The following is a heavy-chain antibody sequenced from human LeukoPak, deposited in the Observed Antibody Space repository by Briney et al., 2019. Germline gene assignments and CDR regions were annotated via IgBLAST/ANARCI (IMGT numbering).Heavy chain of an antibody. Sequence: GGSLRLSCAASGFTYSSYAVSWVRQAPGKGLEWVSAISVSGGSTYYADSVKGRFTISRDNSKNTLDLQMNSLRAEETAVYYCAKERSRGGDCLDYWGQGTLVTVSS. J-gene: IGHJ4*02. CDR3: AKERSRGGDCLDY. V-gene: IGHV3-23*01. CDR1: GFTYSSYA. D-gene: IGHD2-21*02. CDR2: ISVSGGST.